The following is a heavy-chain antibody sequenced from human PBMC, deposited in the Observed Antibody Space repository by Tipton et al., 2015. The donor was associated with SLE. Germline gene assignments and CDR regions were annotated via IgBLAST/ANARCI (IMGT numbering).Heavy chain of an antibody. CDR1: GAPVSSFC. D-gene: IGHD3-10*01. V-gene: IGHV4-4*08. Sequence: LRLSCTVSGAPVSSFCWNWIRQSPGKGLEWIACVCNSVSTNYDPSLKSRGTISVDTSKNQFSLKLSSVTAADTAVYYCARDRRGWYFDLWGRGTLVTVSS. CDR3: ARDRRGWYFDL. J-gene: IGHJ2*01. CDR2: VCNSVST.